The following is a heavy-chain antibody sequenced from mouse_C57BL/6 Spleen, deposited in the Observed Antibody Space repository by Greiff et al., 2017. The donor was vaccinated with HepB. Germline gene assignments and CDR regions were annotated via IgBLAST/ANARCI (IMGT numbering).Heavy chain of an antibody. CDR3: ARGSGLRWFAY. V-gene: IGHV5-17*01. D-gene: IGHD2-4*01. CDR1: GFTFSDYG. J-gene: IGHJ3*01. CDR2: ISSGSSTI. Sequence: EVKLMESGGGLVKPGGSLKLSCAASGFTFSDYGMHWVRQAPEKGLEWVAYISSGSSTIYYADTVKGRFTISRDNAKNTLFLQMTSLRSEDTAMYYCARGSGLRWFAYWGQGTLVTVSA.